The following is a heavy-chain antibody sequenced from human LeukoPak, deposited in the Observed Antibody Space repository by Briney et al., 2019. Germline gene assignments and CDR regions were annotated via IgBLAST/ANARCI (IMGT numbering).Heavy chain of an antibody. Sequence: SETLSLTCTVSGYSISSGYYWGWIRQPPGKGLEWIGSIYHSGSTYYNPSLKSRVTISVDTSKNQFSLKLSSVTAADTAVYYCARDSYYGSGSFDYWGQGTLVTVSS. J-gene: IGHJ4*02. CDR1: GYSISSGYY. V-gene: IGHV4-38-2*02. CDR3: ARDSYYGSGSFDY. D-gene: IGHD3-10*01. CDR2: IYHSGST.